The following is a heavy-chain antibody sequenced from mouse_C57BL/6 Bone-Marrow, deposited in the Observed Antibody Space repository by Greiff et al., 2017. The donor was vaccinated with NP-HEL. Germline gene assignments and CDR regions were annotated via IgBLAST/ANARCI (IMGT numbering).Heavy chain of an antibody. CDR1: GYTFTDYY. CDR2: IYPGSGNT. CDR3: ARTGLKGFDY. J-gene: IGHJ2*01. Sequence: VQLQQSGAELVRPGASVKLSCKASGYTFTDYYINWVKQRPGQGLEWIARIYPGSGNTYYNEKFKGKATLTAEKSSSTAYMQLSSLTSEDSAVYFCARTGLKGFDYWGQGTTLTVSS. D-gene: IGHD1-3*01. V-gene: IGHV1-76*01.